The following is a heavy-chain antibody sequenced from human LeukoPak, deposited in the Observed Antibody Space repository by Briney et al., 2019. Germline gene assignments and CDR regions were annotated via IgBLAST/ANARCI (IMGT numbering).Heavy chain of an antibody. CDR3: ARRFGTYYYDSSGYSGAFDI. J-gene: IGHJ3*02. V-gene: IGHV5-51*01. D-gene: IGHD3-22*01. CDR2: IYPGDYDT. Sequence: KHGESLKISCKGSGYSFTSYWIGWVRQMTGKGLEWKGIIYPGDYDTRYSPSFQGQVTISADKSISTAYLQWSSLKASDTAMYYCARRFGTYYYDSSGYSGAFDIWGQGTMVTVSS. CDR1: GYSFTSYW.